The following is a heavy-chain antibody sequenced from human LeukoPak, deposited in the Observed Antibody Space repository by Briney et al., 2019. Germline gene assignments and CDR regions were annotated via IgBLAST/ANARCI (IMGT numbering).Heavy chain of an antibody. D-gene: IGHD3-10*01. V-gene: IGHV4-4*02. J-gene: IGHJ5*02. Sequence: SETLSLTCTVSGGSISSSNWWSWVRQPPGKGLEWIGEIYHSGSTNYNPSLKSRVTISVDKSKNQFSLKLSSVTAADTAVYYCARVRSYGSGGPWYWFDPWGQGTLVTVSS. CDR3: ARVRSYGSGGPWYWFDP. CDR2: IYHSGST. CDR1: GGSISSSNW.